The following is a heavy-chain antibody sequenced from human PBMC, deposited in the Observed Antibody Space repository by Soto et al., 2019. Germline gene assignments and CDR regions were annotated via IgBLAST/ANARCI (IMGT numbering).Heavy chain of an antibody. CDR3: AREGGGGFDP. Sequence: QVQLVQSGAEVKKPGASVKVSCKASGYTFTSYDINWVRQATGQGLEWMGWMNPNSDNIGYAQKFQXXVXMXXNTAISRANMELRSLRSEDTAGYYCAREGGGGFDPWGQGTLVTVSS. CDR1: GYTFTSYD. V-gene: IGHV1-8*01. J-gene: IGHJ5*02. CDR2: MNPNSDNI. D-gene: IGHD3-10*01.